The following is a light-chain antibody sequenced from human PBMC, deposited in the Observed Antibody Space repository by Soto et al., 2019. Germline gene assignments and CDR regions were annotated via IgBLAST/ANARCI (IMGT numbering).Light chain of an antibody. J-gene: IGKJ3*01. CDR1: QNITNY. Sequence: DIQMTQSPPSLSASVGDRITFTCRASQNITNYLSWYQHKPGKAPKLLIYAASSLQSGVPSRFSGSGSGTHFTLTISSLQPDDFATYYCQQSYSVFTFGPGTKVDIK. V-gene: IGKV1-39*01. CDR2: AAS. CDR3: QQSYSVFT.